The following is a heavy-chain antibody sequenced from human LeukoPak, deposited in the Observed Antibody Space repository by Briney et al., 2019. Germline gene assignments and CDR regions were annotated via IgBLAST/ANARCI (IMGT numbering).Heavy chain of an antibody. D-gene: IGHD3-22*01. CDR3: ATSYDSSGNN. V-gene: IGHV3-30*04. J-gene: IGHJ4*02. Sequence: GGSLRLSCAASGFTFSSYAMHWVRQAPGKGLEWVAVISYDGSNKYYADSVKGRFTISRDNSKNTLYLQMNSLRAEDTAVYYCATSYDSSGNNWGQGTLVTVSS. CDR1: GFTFSSYA. CDR2: ISYDGSNK.